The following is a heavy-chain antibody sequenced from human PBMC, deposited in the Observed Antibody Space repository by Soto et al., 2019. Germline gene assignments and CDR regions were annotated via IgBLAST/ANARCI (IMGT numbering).Heavy chain of an antibody. V-gene: IGHV1-2*02. CDR1: GYTFTGYY. D-gene: IGHD2-2*01. CDR3: ARDKHIVVVPAAILGFPYYYMDV. J-gene: IGHJ6*03. CDR2: INPNSGGT. Sequence: ASVKVSCKASGYTFTGYYMHWVRQAPGQGLEWMGWINPNSGGTNYAQKFQGRVTITADKSTSTAYMELSSLRSEDTAVYYCARDKHIVVVPAAILGFPYYYMDVWGKGTTVTVSS.